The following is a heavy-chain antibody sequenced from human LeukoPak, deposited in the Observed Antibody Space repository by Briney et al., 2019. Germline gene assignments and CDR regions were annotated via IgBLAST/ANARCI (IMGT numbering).Heavy chain of an antibody. CDR1: GGSFSGYY. D-gene: IGHD5-18*01. V-gene: IGHV4-34*01. CDR3: ASRDSYGYV. CDR2: INHSGST. Sequence: SETLSLTCAVYGGSFSGYYWSWIRQPPGKGLEWTGEINHSGSTNYNPSLKSRVTISVDTSKNQFSLKLSSVTAADTAVYYCASRDSYGYVWGQGTLVTVSS. J-gene: IGHJ4*02.